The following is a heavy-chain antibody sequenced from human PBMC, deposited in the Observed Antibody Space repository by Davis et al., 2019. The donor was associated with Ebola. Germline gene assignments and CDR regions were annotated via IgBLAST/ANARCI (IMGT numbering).Heavy chain of an antibody. CDR2: IYYSGST. CDR1: GGSISSHY. CDR3: ARVWDYIWGSYPIGD. V-gene: IGHV4-59*11. J-gene: IGHJ4*02. D-gene: IGHD3-16*02. Sequence: PGGSLRLTCTVSGGSISSHYWSWIRQPPGKGLEWIGYIYYSGSTNYNPSLKSRVTISVDTSKNQFSLKLSSVTAADTAVYYCARVWDYIWGSYPIGDWGQGTLVTVSS.